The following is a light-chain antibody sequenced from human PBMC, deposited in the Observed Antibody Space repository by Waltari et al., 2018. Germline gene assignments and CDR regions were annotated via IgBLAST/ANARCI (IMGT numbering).Light chain of an antibody. CDR1: QNVNNF. CDR2: DAS. CDR3: QQRSDWLT. V-gene: IGKV3-11*01. J-gene: IGKJ4*01. Sequence: EIVLTQSPATLSLSPRERATLSCRASQNVNNFLNWNQQKPGQAPRLLIYDASNRPTGVPDRFSGSGSGTDFTLTISRLDPEDCGVYYCQQRSDWLTFGGGTKVEI.